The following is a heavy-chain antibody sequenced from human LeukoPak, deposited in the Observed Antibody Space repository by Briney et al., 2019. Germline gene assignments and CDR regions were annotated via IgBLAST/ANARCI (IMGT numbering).Heavy chain of an antibody. CDR1: GFTFSGYT. CDR2: IRSSGDDI. D-gene: IGHD3-10*01. V-gene: IGHV3-21*01. Sequence: GGSLRLSCAASGFTFSGYTMNWVRQAPGKGLEWVSSIRSSGDDIFYGDSVKGRFTISRDNAKNSLYLQMNSLRVDDSAVYYCVRYYNALDVWGHGTMVTVS. J-gene: IGHJ3*01. CDR3: VRYYNALDV.